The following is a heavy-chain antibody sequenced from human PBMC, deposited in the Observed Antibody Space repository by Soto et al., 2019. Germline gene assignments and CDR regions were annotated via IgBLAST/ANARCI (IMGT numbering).Heavy chain of an antibody. J-gene: IGHJ4*02. CDR2: ISSTGTTI. V-gene: IGHV3-11*01. D-gene: IGHD3-10*01. Sequence: QERLVESGGGWAKLGGPRKPSWETSGLTFGDSSWGGIRRAPGGGREGVSLISSTGTTIYYADSVKGRFTISRDNVRSTLFLMMNNLRSEDTAVYYCARDLRFVDLHYYFDSWGQGTLVTVSS. CDR1: GLTFGDSS. CDR3: ARDLRFVDLHYYFDS.